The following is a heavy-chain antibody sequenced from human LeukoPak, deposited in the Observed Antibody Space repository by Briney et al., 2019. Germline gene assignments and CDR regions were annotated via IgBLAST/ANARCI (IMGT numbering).Heavy chain of an antibody. CDR3: ARTPTLSSSSPFDY. J-gene: IGHJ4*02. CDR2: IIPILGIA. Sequence: SVKVSCKASGGTFSSYAISWVRQAPGQGLEWMGRIIPILGIANYAQRFQGRVTITADKSTSTAYMELSSLRSEDTAVHYCARTPTLSSSSPFDYWGQGTLVTVSS. CDR1: GGTFSSYA. D-gene: IGHD6-6*01. V-gene: IGHV1-69*04.